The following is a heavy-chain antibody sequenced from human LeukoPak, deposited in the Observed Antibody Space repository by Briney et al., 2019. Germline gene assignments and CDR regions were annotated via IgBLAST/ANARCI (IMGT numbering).Heavy chain of an antibody. CDR1: GYTPTELS. CDR3: ATGIAAAGPFDY. Sequence: ASVKVSCKVSGYTPTELSMHWVRQAPGKGLEWMGGFDPEDGETIYAQKFQGRVTMTEDTSTDTAYMELSSLRSEDTAVYYCATGIAAAGPFDYWGQGTLVTVSS. D-gene: IGHD6-13*01. CDR2: FDPEDGET. J-gene: IGHJ4*02. V-gene: IGHV1-24*01.